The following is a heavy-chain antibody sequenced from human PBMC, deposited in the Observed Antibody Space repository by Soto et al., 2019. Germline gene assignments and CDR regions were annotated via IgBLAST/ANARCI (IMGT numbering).Heavy chain of an antibody. D-gene: IGHD1-1*01. Sequence: ASVKVSCKASGGTFSSYTISWVRQAPGQGLEWMGRIIPILGIANYAQKFQGRDTITADKSTSTAYMELSSLRSEDTAVYYCARDPRPGSWNDPRGDAFDIWGQGTMVTVSS. CDR2: IIPILGIA. J-gene: IGHJ3*02. CDR1: GGTFSSYT. V-gene: IGHV1-69*04. CDR3: ARDPRPGSWNDPRGDAFDI.